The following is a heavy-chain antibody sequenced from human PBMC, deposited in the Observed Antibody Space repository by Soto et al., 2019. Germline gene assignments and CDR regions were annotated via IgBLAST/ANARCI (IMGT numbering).Heavy chain of an antibody. V-gene: IGHV4-31*03. CDR3: ARARLRAVYAFDI. Sequence: QVQLQESDAGLMKASQSLSLTCTVSGGSVSSGAYYWTWIRQRPGKGLEWIGYIYYSGSTYYSPSLKSRLSISLDTSKNQFSLRLSSVTAADTAMYYCARARLRAVYAFDIWGQGTMVTLCS. D-gene: IGHD5-12*01. CDR1: GGSVSSGAYY. CDR2: IYYSGST. J-gene: IGHJ3*02.